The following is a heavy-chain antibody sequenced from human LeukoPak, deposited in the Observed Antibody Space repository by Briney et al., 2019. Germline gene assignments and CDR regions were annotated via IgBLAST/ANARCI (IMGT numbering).Heavy chain of an antibody. CDR2: IWYDGSNK. D-gene: IGHD3-10*01. V-gene: IGHV3-33*01. CDR1: GFTFSSYG. J-gene: IGHJ5*02. Sequence: QPGRSLRLARAASGFTFSSYGMHWVRQAPGKGLEWVAVIWYDGSNKYYADSVKGRFTISRDNSKNTLYLQMNSLRAEDTAVYYCARECSGVVRGVSYNWFDPWGQGTLVTVSS. CDR3: ARECSGVVRGVSYNWFDP.